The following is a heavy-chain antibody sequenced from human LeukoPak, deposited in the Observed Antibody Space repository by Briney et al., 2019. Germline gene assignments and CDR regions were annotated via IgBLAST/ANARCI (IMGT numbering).Heavy chain of an antibody. D-gene: IGHD6-19*01. CDR1: GLTSGNAW. CDR2: IKSKADGGTT. CDR3: ITVYSSGWNH. J-gene: IGHJ1*01. V-gene: IGHV3-15*01. Sequence: PGGSLTLSCAASGLTSGNAWMNWVRHPPGKGLEWVGPIKSKADGGTTHDAAPVQGQFTISRDDAKNTLYLQMNSLKTEDAAVYYCITVYSSGWNHWGQGTLVTVSS.